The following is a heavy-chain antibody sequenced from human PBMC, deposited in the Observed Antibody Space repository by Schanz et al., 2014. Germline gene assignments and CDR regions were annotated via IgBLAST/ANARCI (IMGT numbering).Heavy chain of an antibody. V-gene: IGHV3-23*01. Sequence: EVQLLESGGGLVQPGGSLRLSCAASGFTFSNYAMGWVRQTPGKGLEWVSTLSGSGAGTFYADSVKGRFTISRDNSENTLYLQMNSLRAEDTAVYFCARAAYSHGLDVWGRGTTVTVSS. CDR1: GFTFSNYA. J-gene: IGHJ6*02. CDR3: ARAAYSHGLDV. CDR2: LSGSGAGT. D-gene: IGHD3-16*01.